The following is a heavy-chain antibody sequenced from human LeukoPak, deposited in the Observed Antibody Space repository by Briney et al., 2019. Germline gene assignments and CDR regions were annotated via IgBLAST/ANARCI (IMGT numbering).Heavy chain of an antibody. CDR2: IYTSGTI. J-gene: IGHJ3*02. Sequence: SETLSLTCTVSGGSISSYYWSWIRQPPGKGLEWIGRIYTSGTITYNPSLKSRVTISVDTSKNQFSLKLSSVTAADTAVYYCARDSRGYIAVAGTGAFDIWGQGTMVTVSS. CDR1: GGSISSYY. CDR3: ARDSRGYIAVAGTGAFDI. D-gene: IGHD6-19*01. V-gene: IGHV4-4*07.